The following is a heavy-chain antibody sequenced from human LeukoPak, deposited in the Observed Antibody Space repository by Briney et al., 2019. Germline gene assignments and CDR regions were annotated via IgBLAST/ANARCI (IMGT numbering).Heavy chain of an antibody. CDR3: ATDLHRDGVNWPNFDH. Sequence: GGSLRLSCAASGFTFRTHSMNWVRQAPGKGLEWVSYINSSGIVIYYADSVKGRFTISRDNAKNSLYLQMNSLRAEDTAVYYCATDLHRDGVNWPNFDHWGQGTLVTVSS. CDR1: GFTFRTHS. CDR2: INSSGIVI. V-gene: IGHV3-48*04. J-gene: IGHJ4*02. D-gene: IGHD5-24*01.